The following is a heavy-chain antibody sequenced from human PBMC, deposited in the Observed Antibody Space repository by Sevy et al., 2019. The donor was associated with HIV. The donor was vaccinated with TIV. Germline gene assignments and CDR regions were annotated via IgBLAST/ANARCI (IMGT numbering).Heavy chain of an antibody. CDR3: AREDDSSGYYPH. Sequence: GGSLRLACAASGFTVSSNYMSWVRRAPGKGLEWVSVIYSGGSTYYADSVKGRFTISRDNSKNTLYLQMNSLRAEDTAVYYCAREDDSSGYYPHWVQGTLVTVSS. V-gene: IGHV3-53*01. D-gene: IGHD3-22*01. J-gene: IGHJ4*02. CDR1: GFTVSSNY. CDR2: IYSGGST.